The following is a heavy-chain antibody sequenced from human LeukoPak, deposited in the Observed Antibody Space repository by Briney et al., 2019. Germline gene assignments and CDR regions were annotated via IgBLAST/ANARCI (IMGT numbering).Heavy chain of an antibody. J-gene: IGHJ3*02. CDR2: INPNSGGT. V-gene: IGHV1-2*02. CDR3: ARGSGVCSSTSCYTYDAFDI. CDR1: GYTFTGYY. D-gene: IGHD2-2*02. Sequence: APVKVSCKASGYTFTGYYMHWVRQAPGQGLEWMGWINPNSGGTNYAQKFQGRVTMTRDTSISTAYMELSRLRSDDTAVYYCARGSGVCSSTSCYTYDAFDIWGQGTMVTVSS.